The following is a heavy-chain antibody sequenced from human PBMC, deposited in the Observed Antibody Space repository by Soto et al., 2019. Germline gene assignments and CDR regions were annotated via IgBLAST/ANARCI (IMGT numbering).Heavy chain of an antibody. CDR3: ARGAGPPWFDP. CDR1: GGSISSYY. Sequence: LSLTCTVSGGSISSYYWSWIRQPAGKGLEWIGRIYANGNSDYNPSLKSRVTVSIDTSKNQFSLKVTSVTAADTAVYYCARGAGPPWFDPWGQGTLVTVSS. V-gene: IGHV4-4*07. J-gene: IGHJ5*02. CDR2: IYANGNS.